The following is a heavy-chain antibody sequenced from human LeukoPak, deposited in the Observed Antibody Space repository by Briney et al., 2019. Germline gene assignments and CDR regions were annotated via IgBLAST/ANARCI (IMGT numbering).Heavy chain of an antibody. CDR3: ARGSPIEVVTPRTGYFQH. CDR2: INHSGST. Sequence: PSETLSLTCAVYGGSFSGYYWSWIRQPPGKGLEWIGEINHSGSTNYNPSLKSRVTISVDTSKNQFSLKLSSVTAADTAVYYCARGSPIEVVTPRTGYFQHWGQGTLVTVSS. V-gene: IGHV4-34*01. CDR1: GGSFSGYY. D-gene: IGHD2-21*02. J-gene: IGHJ1*01.